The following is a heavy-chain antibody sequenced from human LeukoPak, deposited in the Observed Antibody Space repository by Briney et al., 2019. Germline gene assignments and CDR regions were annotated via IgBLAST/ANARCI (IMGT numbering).Heavy chain of an antibody. CDR1: GYSFTSYW. CDR3: ARPRSGSGYYYNAFDI. V-gene: IGHV5-51*01. Sequence: GESLKISCKGSGYSFTSYWIGWVRQVPGKGLEWMGIIYPDDSDTRYSPSFQGQVTISADKSISTAYLQWSSLKASDTAMYYCARPRSGSGYYYNAFDIWGQGTMVTVSS. J-gene: IGHJ3*02. CDR2: IYPDDSDT. D-gene: IGHD3-22*01.